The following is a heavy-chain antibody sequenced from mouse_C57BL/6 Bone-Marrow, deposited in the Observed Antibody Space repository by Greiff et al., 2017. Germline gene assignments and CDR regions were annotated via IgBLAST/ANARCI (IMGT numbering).Heavy chain of an antibody. CDR1: GYTFTSYG. CDR2: IYPRSGNT. D-gene: IGHD2-2*01. CDR3: ARCGYHGGFAY. V-gene: IGHV1-81*01. Sequence: VKLQQSGAELARPGASVKLSCKASGYTFTSYGLSWVKQRTGQGLEWIGEIYPRSGNTYYNEKFKGKATLTADKSSSTAYMELRSLTSEDSAVYFCARCGYHGGFAYWGQGTLVTVSA. J-gene: IGHJ3*01.